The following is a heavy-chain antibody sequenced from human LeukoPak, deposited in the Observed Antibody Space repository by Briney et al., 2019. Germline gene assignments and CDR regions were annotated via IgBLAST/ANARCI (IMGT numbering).Heavy chain of an antibody. CDR1: GFTFSSYS. D-gene: IGHD3-22*01. V-gene: IGHV3-21*01. Sequence: GGSLRLPCAASGFTFSSYSMNWVRQAPGKGLEWVSSISSSSSYIYYADSVKGRFTISRDNAKNSLYLQMNSLRAEDTAVYYCARGAPYDSSGYPGYFDYWGQGTLVTVSS. J-gene: IGHJ4*02. CDR3: ARGAPYDSSGYPGYFDY. CDR2: ISSSSSYI.